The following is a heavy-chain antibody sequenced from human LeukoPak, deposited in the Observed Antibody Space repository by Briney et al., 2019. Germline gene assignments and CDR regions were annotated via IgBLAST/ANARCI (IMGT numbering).Heavy chain of an antibody. V-gene: IGHV1-2*02. CDR2: INPNNGDT. CDR3: AREDCGGDCSLHYYHMDV. Sequence: ASVRGSCEASVSTFTVYYIHWGRQAPGQGLEWMGWINPNNGDTNCAQKFQDRVTMTRTTSISTAYIELSRLTSDDTAVYYCAREDCGGDCSLHYYHMDVWGKGTTVTVSS. CDR1: VSTFTVYY. J-gene: IGHJ6*03. D-gene: IGHD2-21*02.